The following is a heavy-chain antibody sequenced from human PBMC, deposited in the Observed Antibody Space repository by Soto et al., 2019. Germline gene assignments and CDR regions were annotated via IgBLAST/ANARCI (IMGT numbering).Heavy chain of an antibody. CDR1: GFTFSSYD. V-gene: IGHV3-13*01. J-gene: IGHJ3*02. D-gene: IGHD2-21*02. Sequence: PGGSLRLSCAASGFTFSSYDMHWVRQATGKGLEWVSAIGAAGDTYYPGSVKGRFTISRENAKNSLYLQMNSLRAGDTAVYYCARALAYCVGDCSGAFDIWGQGTMVTVSS. CDR2: IGAAGDT. CDR3: ARALAYCVGDCSGAFDI.